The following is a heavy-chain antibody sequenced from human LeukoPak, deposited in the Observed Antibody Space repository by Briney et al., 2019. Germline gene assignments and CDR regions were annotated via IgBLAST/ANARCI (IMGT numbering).Heavy chain of an antibody. Sequence: PGGSLRLSCAASGFTFSSYAMSWVRQAPGKGLEWVSAISGSGSSTFYTDSVKGRFTISRDNSKNRLFLQMSSLRAEDTAVYYCAKDESGGVVSFDYWGQGTLVTVSS. CDR2: ISGSGSST. CDR3: AKDESGGVVSFDY. D-gene: IGHD3-3*01. V-gene: IGHV3-23*01. J-gene: IGHJ4*02. CDR1: GFTFSSYA.